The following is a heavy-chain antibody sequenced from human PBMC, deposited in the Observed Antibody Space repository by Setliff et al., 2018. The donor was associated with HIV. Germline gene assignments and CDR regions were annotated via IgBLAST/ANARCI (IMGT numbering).Heavy chain of an antibody. Sequence: PGESLKISCAASGFTFSTYDMHWVRQVTGKGLEWVSAIGTISDTFYSDSVEGRFTISRENARNSLHLQMNSLRAGDTGVYYCVRQSGSWHAGSGAFDIWGQGTMVTVSS. CDR1: GFTFSTYD. D-gene: IGHD1-26*01. CDR2: IGTISDT. V-gene: IGHV3-13*01. J-gene: IGHJ3*02. CDR3: VRQSGSWHAGSGAFDI.